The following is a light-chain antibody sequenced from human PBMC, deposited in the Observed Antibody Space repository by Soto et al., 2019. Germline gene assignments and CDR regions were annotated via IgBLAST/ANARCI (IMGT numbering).Light chain of an antibody. Sequence: ALTQPPSASGSPGQSVTISCTGTSSDVGGYNYVSWYQQYPGKAPKLMIYEVSQRPSGVPDRFSGSKSGNTASLTVSGLQAEDEAHYYCFSYAGRNNYVFGTGTKVTVL. J-gene: IGLJ1*01. CDR2: EVS. CDR3: FSYAGRNNYV. V-gene: IGLV2-8*01. CDR1: SSDVGGYNY.